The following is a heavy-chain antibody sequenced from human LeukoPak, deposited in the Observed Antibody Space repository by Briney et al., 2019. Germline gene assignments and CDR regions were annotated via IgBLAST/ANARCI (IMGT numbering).Heavy chain of an antibody. CDR2: ISYDGSSK. Sequence: PGGSLRLPCAASGFTFSSYAMHWARQAPGKGLEWVAVISYDGSSKNYADSVKGRFIISRDNSKNTLYLQMNSLRVEDTAVYYCVRLYGDGYWGQGTLVTVSS. J-gene: IGHJ4*02. CDR1: GFTFSSYA. D-gene: IGHD2-2*02. V-gene: IGHV3-30-3*01. CDR3: VRLYGDGY.